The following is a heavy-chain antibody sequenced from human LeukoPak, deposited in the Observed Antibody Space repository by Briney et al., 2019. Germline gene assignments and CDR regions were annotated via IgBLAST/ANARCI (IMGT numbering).Heavy chain of an antibody. CDR1: GGSISSYY. CDR3: ARGPTNLDAFDI. CDR2: IYYSGST. V-gene: IGHV4-59*01. Sequence: SETLSLTCTVSGGSISSYYWSWIRQPPGKGLEWIGYIYYSGSTNYNPSLKSRGTISVDTSKNQFSLKLSSVTAADTAVYYCARGPTNLDAFDIWGQGTMVTVSS. D-gene: IGHD5-12*01. J-gene: IGHJ3*02.